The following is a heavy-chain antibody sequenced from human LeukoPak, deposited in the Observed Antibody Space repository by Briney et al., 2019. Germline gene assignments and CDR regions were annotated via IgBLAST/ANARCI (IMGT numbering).Heavy chain of an antibody. D-gene: IGHD5-18*01. CDR2: IYYSGST. CDR3: ARHNSPRRSFDY. J-gene: IGHJ4*02. CDR1: GGSISSYY. Sequence: SETLSLTCTVSGGSISSYYWSWIRQPPGKGLEWIGYIYYSGSTNYNPSLKSRVTISVDTSKNQFSLKLSSVTAADTAVYYCARHNSPRRSFDYWGQGTLVTVSS. V-gene: IGHV4-59*08.